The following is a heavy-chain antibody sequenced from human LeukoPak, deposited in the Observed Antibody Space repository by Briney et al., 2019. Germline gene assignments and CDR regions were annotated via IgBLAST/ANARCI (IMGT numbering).Heavy chain of an antibody. CDR2: ISSSGSTI. V-gene: IGHV3-48*04. CDR1: GFTFSSYA. Sequence: GGSLRLSCAASGFTFSSYAMNWVRQAPGKGLEWVSYISSSGSTIYYADSVKGRFTISRDNAKNSLYLQMNSLRAEDTAVYYCARDSAAPIDYWGQGTLVTVSS. J-gene: IGHJ4*02. CDR3: ARDSAAPIDY. D-gene: IGHD6-6*01.